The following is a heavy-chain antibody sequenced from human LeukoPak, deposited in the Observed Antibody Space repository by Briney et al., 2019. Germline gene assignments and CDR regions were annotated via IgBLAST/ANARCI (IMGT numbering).Heavy chain of an antibody. CDR3: ARVQLCSFDY. J-gene: IGHJ4*02. Sequence: GRSLRHSCAASGFTFSSYGMHWVRQAPSKGLEWVAVIWYDGSKKYYADSVKGRLTISRDNSKNTPYMRMNRQRGADAAGYFCARVQLCSFDYWGQGTRVTVSS. D-gene: IGHD5-18*01. CDR2: IWYDGSKK. CDR1: GFTFSSYG. V-gene: IGHV3-33*01.